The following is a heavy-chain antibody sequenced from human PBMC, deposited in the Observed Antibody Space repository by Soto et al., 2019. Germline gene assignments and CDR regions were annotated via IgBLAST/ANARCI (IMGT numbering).Heavy chain of an antibody. Sequence: QVQLVQSGAEVKKPWSSVKVSCKASGGTFSSYAISWVRQAPGQGLEWMGGIIPIFGTANYAQKFQGRVTITADKSTSTAYMELSSLRSEDTAVYYCARELLTYYYDSRLGFDPWGQGTLVTVSS. CDR1: GGTFSSYA. CDR3: ARELLTYYYDSRLGFDP. D-gene: IGHD3-22*01. J-gene: IGHJ5*02. CDR2: IIPIFGTA. V-gene: IGHV1-69*06.